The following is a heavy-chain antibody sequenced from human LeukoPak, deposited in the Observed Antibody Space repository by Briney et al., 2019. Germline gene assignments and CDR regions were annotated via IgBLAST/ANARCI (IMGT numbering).Heavy chain of an antibody. CDR1: GFAFNTYA. CDR3: ARSGGLPKFDW. CDR2: ISYDGNTI. V-gene: IGHV3-30-3*01. Sequence: AGTPLRLSCAASGFAFNTYAMHWFRQAPGKALEWVTVISYDGNTIHYADSVKGRFTISRDNSKNTLYLQMDSLRPEDTAIYYCARSGGLPKFDWWGQGTLVTVSS. J-gene: IGHJ4*02.